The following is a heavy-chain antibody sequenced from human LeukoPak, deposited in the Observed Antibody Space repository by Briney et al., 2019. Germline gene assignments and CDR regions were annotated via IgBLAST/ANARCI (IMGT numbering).Heavy chain of an antibody. J-gene: IGHJ4*02. V-gene: IGHV3-48*01. D-gene: IGHD5-12*01. Sequence: GGSLTLSCAASGFTFSSYSMNWVRQAPGKGLEWVSYISSSSSTIYYADSVRGRFTISRDNAKNSLYLQMNSLRAEDTAVYYCARAWASEYSGYDFDDWGQGTLVTVSS. CDR3: ARAWASEYSGYDFDD. CDR2: ISSSSSTI. CDR1: GFTFSSYS.